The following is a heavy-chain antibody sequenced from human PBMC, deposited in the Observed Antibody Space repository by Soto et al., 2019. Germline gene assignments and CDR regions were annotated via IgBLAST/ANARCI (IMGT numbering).Heavy chain of an antibody. CDR3: ARYLTAADY. J-gene: IGHJ4*02. CDR2: INPSGGST. Sequence: QVQLMQSGAEVKKPGASVTISCKASGYTFTSYYIHWVRQAPRQGLEWMAIINPSGGSTNYAQKFQGRVTVTRDTSTSTVNMELSSLSSEDTAVYYCARYLTAADYWGQGTLVTVSS. D-gene: IGHD2-21*02. V-gene: IGHV1-46*01. CDR1: GYTFTSYY.